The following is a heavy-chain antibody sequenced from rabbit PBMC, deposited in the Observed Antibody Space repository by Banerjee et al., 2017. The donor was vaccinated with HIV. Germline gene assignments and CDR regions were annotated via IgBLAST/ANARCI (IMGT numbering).Heavy chain of an antibody. D-gene: IGHD1-1*01. CDR1: AFSISNKYV. J-gene: IGHJ4*01. CDR3: ARDGSGLLFNL. Sequence: QEQLEESGGDLVKPEGSLTLTCTASAFSISNKYVMCWVRQAPGKGLEWIACINTSSGNTVYASWAKGRFTISRSTSLNTVTLQMTSLTAADTATYFCARDGSGLLFNLWGPGTLVTVS. CDR2: INTSSGNT. V-gene: IGHV1S45*01.